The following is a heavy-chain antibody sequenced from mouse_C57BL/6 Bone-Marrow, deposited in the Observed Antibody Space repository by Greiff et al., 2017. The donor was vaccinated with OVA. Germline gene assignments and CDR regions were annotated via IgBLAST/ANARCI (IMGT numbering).Heavy chain of an antibody. V-gene: IGHV1-64*01. Sequence: QVQLQQPGAELVKPGASVKLSCKASGYPFTSYWMHWVKQRPGQGLEWIGMIHPNSGSTNYNEKFKSKATLTVDKSSSTAYMQHSRLTSEDSAVYDGARWGDPLITAVVADDWGKGTTLTVSS. J-gene: IGHJ2*01. CDR2: IHPNSGST. CDR3: ARWGDPLITAVVADD. CDR1: GYPFTSYW. D-gene: IGHD1-1*01.